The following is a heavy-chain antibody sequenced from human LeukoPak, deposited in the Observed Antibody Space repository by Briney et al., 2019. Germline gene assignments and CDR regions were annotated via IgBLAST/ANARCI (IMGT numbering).Heavy chain of an antibody. D-gene: IGHD4-17*01. CDR3: ARDYFLDYGDYVLDY. CDR1: GGSISSSSYY. Sequence: ETLSLTCTVSGGSISSSSYYWSWVRQAPGKGLEWVANIKQDGSEKYYVDSVKGRFTISRDNAKNSLYLQMNSLRAEDTAVYYCARDYFLDYGDYVLDYWGQGTLVTVSS. J-gene: IGHJ4*02. CDR2: IKQDGSEK. V-gene: IGHV3-7*01.